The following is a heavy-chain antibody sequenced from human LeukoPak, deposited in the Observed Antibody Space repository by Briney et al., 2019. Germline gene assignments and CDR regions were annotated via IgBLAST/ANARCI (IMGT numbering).Heavy chain of an antibody. V-gene: IGHV3-53*01. D-gene: IGHD7-27*01. CDR3: ARDSSLTWGLRYWYFDL. CDR2: IYAGGTT. J-gene: IGHJ2*01. CDR1: GCTVSSNY. Sequence: GGSLRLSCAASGCTVSSNYMSWVRQAPGKGLEWVSVIYAGGTTYYADSVKGRFTISRDNSKNTLYLQMNSLRADDTAVYHCARDSSLTWGLRYWYFDLWGRGTLVTVSS.